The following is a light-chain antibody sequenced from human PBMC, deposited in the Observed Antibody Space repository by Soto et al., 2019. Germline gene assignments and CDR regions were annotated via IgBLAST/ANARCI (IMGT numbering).Light chain of an antibody. V-gene: IGLV1-40*01. CDR2: GNT. Sequence: QSVLTQPPSVSGAPGQRVTISCTGSSSNIGAGYDVHWYHQLPGTAPKLLIFGNTNRPSGVPDRFSGSKSGTSAPLAITGLQAADEADYYCHSYDSTLSASIFGGGTKLTVL. J-gene: IGLJ2*01. CDR1: SSNIGAGYD. CDR3: HSYDSTLSASI.